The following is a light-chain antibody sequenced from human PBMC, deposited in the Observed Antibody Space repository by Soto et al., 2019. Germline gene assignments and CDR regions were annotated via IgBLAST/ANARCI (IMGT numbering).Light chain of an antibody. V-gene: IGKV3-11*01. CDR3: QQRSNWPPT. J-gene: IGKJ1*01. CDR2: DAS. Sequence: EIVLTQSPATLSLSPGERATLSCRASQSVSSYLAWYQQKPGQAPRLLIYDASNRATGIPARFSGSGSGTDLTRTIRRLEPENFAVYYRQQRSNWPPTFGQGTKVEIQ. CDR1: QSVSSY.